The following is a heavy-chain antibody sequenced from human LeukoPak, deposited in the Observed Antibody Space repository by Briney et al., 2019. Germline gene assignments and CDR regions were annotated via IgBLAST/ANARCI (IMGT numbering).Heavy chain of an antibody. D-gene: IGHD3-10*01. CDR2: IKQDGSGK. Sequence: GGSLRLSCAASGFTFSSYWMSWVRQAPGKGLEWVANIKQDGSGKYYVDSVKGRFTISRDNAKNSLYLQMNSLRAEDTAVYYCARAQSAVLLWFGELFDYWGQGTLVTVSS. J-gene: IGHJ4*02. CDR3: ARAQSAVLLWFGELFDY. V-gene: IGHV3-7*01. CDR1: GFTFSSYW.